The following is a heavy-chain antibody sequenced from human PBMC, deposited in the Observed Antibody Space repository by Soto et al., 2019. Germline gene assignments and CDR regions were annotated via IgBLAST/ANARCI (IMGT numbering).Heavy chain of an antibody. CDR2: IYSGGST. Sequence: PGGSLRLSCAASGFTVSSNYMSWVRQAPGKGLEWVSVIYSGGSTYYADSVKGRFTISRDNSKNTLYLQMNSLRAEDTAVYYCARGFSSGYYPYYYYYGMDVWGQGTTVTVSS. D-gene: IGHD3-22*01. CDR1: GFTVSSNY. CDR3: ARGFSSGYYPYYYYYGMDV. V-gene: IGHV3-53*01. J-gene: IGHJ6*02.